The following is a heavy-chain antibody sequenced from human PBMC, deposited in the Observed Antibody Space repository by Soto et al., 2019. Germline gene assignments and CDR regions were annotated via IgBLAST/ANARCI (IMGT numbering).Heavy chain of an antibody. CDR3: ARAVNWNEFDP. J-gene: IGHJ5*02. CDR1: VFTFRDYY. D-gene: IGHD1-1*01. CDR2: IHSSGSTI. Sequence: XGSLRLSCASSVFTFRDYYMTWIRQAPGKGLEWVSYIHSSGSTIYYADSVKGRFTISRGNAKNSLYLQMNSLRVEDTAVYYCARAVNWNEFDPWGQGTLVTVSS. V-gene: IGHV3-11*01.